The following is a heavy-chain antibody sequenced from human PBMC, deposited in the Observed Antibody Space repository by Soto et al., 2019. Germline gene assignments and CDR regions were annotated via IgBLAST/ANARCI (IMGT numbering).Heavy chain of an antibody. CDR3: ASRRVGSSSWNNWFDP. CDR2: IYYSGST. CDR1: GSSISSSSYY. J-gene: IGHJ5*02. Sequence: PSETLSLTCTVSGSSISSSSYYLCWIRQPPGKGLEWIGSIYYSGSTYYNPSLKSRVTISVDTSKNQFSLKLSSVTAADTAVYYCASRRVGSSSWNNWFDPWGQGTLVTVSS. D-gene: IGHD6-13*01. V-gene: IGHV4-39*01.